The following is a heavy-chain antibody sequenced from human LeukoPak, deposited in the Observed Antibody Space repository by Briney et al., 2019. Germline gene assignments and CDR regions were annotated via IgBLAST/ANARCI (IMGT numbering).Heavy chain of an antibody. V-gene: IGHV3-48*03. CDR3: ARGWGKAVAVAEDDSGI. CDR2: IISSFSII. D-gene: IGHD6-19*01. J-gene: IGHJ3*02. Sequence: GGSLTLSCAASGFTFSSYEMNWVRQAPGKGLEWVSYIISSFSIICYADSVQGRFTISRDKAKNSLYLQMNSLRAEDTAVYYCARGWGKAVAVAEDDSGIWGQGTMVTVCS. CDR1: GFTFSSYE.